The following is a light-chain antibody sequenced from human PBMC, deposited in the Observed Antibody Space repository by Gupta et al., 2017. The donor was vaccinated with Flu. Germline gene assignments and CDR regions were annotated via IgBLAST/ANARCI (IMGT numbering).Light chain of an antibody. Sequence: SLGERATINCKSSQSGCDDEREKNYLSWYQQKPGQPPKLLINWASSRESGVPDRFSGSGYGTDFILTINSRQAEDVAVYYCQQKNRIPVTFGRGTXVEIK. CDR2: WAS. J-gene: IGKJ4*01. CDR3: QQKNRIPVT. CDR1: QSGCDDEREKNY. V-gene: IGKV4-1*01.